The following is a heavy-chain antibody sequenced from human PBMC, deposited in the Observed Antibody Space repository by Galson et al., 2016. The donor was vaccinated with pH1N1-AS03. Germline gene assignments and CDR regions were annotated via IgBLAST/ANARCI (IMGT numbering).Heavy chain of an antibody. Sequence: SLRLSCAASGFPFSGYEMNWVRQAPGKGLEWISYISYNGDTENYADSVKGRFSISRDNAKNSLYLQMSALRPEDTAVYYCVRPSSGSFRYWGPGTLVTVSS. CDR3: VRPSSGSFRY. D-gene: IGHD1-26*01. J-gene: IGHJ4*02. CDR1: GFPFSGYE. V-gene: IGHV3-48*03. CDR2: ISYNGDTE.